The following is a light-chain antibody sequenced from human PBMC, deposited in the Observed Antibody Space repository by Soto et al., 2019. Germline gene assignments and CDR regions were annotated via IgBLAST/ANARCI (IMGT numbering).Light chain of an antibody. V-gene: IGLV1-40*01. Sequence: QAVVTQPPSVSGAPGQRVTISCTGSSSNIGAGYDVHWYQQLPGTAPKLLIYGNSNRPSGVPDRFSGSKSGTSASLAITGLQAGDEADYYCQSYDSSLSGSGVFGGGTKLTVL. J-gene: IGLJ3*02. CDR2: GNS. CDR3: QSYDSSLSGSGV. CDR1: SSNIGAGYD.